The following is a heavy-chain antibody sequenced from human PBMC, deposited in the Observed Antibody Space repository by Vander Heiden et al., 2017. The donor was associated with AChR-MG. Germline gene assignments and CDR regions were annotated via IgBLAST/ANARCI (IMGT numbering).Heavy chain of an antibody. CDR2: IWYDGSNK. Sequence: VQLVESGGGVVQPGRPLRLYCAAAGFTFSSYGMNWVRQAQGKGLEWVAVIWYDGSNKYYADSVQGRFTISRDNSKNTLYLQMNSLRAEDTAVYYCARYREQLMGYDAFDIWGQGTMVTVSS. V-gene: IGHV3-33*01. J-gene: IGHJ3*02. D-gene: IGHD6-6*01. CDR3: ARYREQLMGYDAFDI. CDR1: GFTFSSYG.